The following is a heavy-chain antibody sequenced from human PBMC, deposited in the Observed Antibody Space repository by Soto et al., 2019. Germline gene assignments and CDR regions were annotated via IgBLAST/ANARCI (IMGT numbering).Heavy chain of an antibody. CDR1: GGTFSSYA. CDR2: IIPIFGTA. Sequence: QVQLVQSGAEVQKPGSSVKVSCKASGGTFSSYAISWVRQAPGQGLEWMGGIIPIFGTANYAQKFQGRVTITADESTSTAYMELSSLRSEDTAVYYCARDHADTAMVWRWFDPWGQGTLVTVSS. V-gene: IGHV1-69*01. CDR3: ARDHADTAMVWRWFDP. D-gene: IGHD5-18*01. J-gene: IGHJ5*02.